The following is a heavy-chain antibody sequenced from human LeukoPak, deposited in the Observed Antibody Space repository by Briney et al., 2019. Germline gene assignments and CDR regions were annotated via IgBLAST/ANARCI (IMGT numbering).Heavy chain of an antibody. CDR1: GYTFTSSY. J-gene: IGHJ5*02. V-gene: IGHV1-46*01. CDR3: ARGSATQLFDP. CDR2: INPSGGST. D-gene: IGHD1-1*01. Sequence: ASVKVSCKASGYTFTSSYMHWVRQAPGQGLEWMGIINPSGGSTSYAQKFQGRVTMTRDMSTSTVYMELSSLRSEDTAVYYCARGSATQLFDPWGQGTLVTVSS.